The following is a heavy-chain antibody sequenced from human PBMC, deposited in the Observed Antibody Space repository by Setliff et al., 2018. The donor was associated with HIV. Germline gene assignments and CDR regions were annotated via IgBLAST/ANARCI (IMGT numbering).Heavy chain of an antibody. CDR2: ISPDGSAT. J-gene: IGHJ6*03. CDR1: GFTFSSAW. V-gene: IGHV3-7*01. Sequence: PGGSLRLSCAASGFTFSSAWMGWVRQAPAKGLEWVANISPDGSATYYVDSVKGRFTISRGNAKNSLYLQMHSLRAEDTAIYYCAKMTPSYYFYMDAWGNGTTVTVSS. CDR3: AKMTPSYYFYMDA. D-gene: IGHD2-15*01.